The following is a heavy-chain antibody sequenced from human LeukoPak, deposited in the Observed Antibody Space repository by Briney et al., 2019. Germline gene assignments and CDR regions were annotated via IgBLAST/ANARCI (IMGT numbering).Heavy chain of an antibody. J-gene: IGHJ3*02. CDR1: GFTFDDYA. D-gene: IGHD2-8*01. CDR2: ISWNSGNI. V-gene: IGHV3-9*01. CDR3: AKAWGMAPRDAFDI. Sequence: GGSLRLSCAASGFTFDDYAIHWVRQAPGKGLEWVSGISWNSGNIIYGDSVRGRFTISRDNAKDSLYLQMNSLRAEDTALYYCAKAWGMAPRDAFDIWGQGTMVTVSS.